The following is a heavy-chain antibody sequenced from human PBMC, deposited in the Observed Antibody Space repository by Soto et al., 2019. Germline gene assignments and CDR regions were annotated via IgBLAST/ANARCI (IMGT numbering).Heavy chain of an antibody. J-gene: IGHJ5*02. Sequence: SETLSLTCTVSGGSISSYYWSWIRQPPGKGLEWIGYIYYSDSINYNPSLKSRVIISDDTSKNQFFLRLSSVTAADTDDYYCERADDNSSGYSVEPWGQGILFTVTS. CDR2: IYYSDSI. V-gene: IGHV4-59*01. CDR3: ERADDNSSGYSVEP. D-gene: IGHD3-22*01. CDR1: GGSISSYY.